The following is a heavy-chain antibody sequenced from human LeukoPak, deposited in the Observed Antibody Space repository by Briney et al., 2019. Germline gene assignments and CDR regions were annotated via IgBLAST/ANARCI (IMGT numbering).Heavy chain of an antibody. CDR2: IRQDGSVA. D-gene: IGHD3-16*01. CDR1: AFTISGFW. V-gene: IGHV3-7*01. J-gene: IGHJ4*02. CDR3: ARDVWARGTFDY. Sequence: GGSLRLSCAASAFTISGFWMNWVRQAPGKGLEWVANIRQDGSVAYYADSVKGRFTISRENAENSLYLQLNSLSAEDTAVYYCARDVWARGTFDYWGQGTLVTVSS.